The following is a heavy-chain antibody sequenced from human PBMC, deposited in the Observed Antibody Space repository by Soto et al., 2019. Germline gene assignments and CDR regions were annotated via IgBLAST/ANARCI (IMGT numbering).Heavy chain of an antibody. CDR3: ARDVDHSVVDTVIRPCDY. D-gene: IGHD2-21*02. J-gene: IGHJ4*02. V-gene: IGHV3-7*01. CDR1: GFRFSNYW. Sequence: PGGSLRLSCAASGFRFSNYWMSWVRQAPGKGLEWVANIRQDGNEKYYVDFVKGRLTISRDNAKNSLFLQMNSLSAEDTAVYFYARDVDHSVVDTVIRPCDYWGQGTLVTVSS. CDR2: IRQDGNEK.